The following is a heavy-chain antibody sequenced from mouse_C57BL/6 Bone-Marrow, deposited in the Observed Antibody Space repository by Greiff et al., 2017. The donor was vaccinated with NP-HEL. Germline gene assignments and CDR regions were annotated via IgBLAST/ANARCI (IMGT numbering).Heavy chain of an antibody. V-gene: IGHV1-81*01. J-gene: IGHJ3*01. CDR1: GYTFTSYG. CDR3: ALPAWFAY. CDR2: IYPRSGNT. Sequence: VKLQESGAELARPGASVKLSCKASGYTFTSYGISWVKQRTGQGLEWIGEIYPRSGNTYYNEKFKGKATLTADKSSSTAYMELRSLTSEDSAVYFCALPAWFAYWGQGTLVTVSA.